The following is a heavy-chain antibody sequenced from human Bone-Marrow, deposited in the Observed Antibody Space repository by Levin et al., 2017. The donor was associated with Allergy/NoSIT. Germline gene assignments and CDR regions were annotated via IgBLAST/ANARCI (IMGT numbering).Heavy chain of an antibody. V-gene: IGHV3-74*01. CDR2: INPDGSST. Sequence: GGSLRLSCAASGFTFSDYWMYWVRQAPGKGLVWVSRINPDGSSTRYADSVRGRFTISRDNSKNTVYLHMNTLRAEDTATYYCARVAWNYDLWNGYYYFDTWGQGTLVTVSP. J-gene: IGHJ4*02. CDR3: ARVAWNYDLWNGYYYFDT. CDR1: GFTFSDYW. D-gene: IGHD3-3*01.